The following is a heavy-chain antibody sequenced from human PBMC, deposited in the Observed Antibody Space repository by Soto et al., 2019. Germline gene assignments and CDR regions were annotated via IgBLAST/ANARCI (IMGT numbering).Heavy chain of an antibody. D-gene: IGHD2-21*02. V-gene: IGHV2-5*02. J-gene: IGHJ6*02. CDR1: GLSLSTTGVG. CDR3: VQSRCGGDCLQSYSSHSYYGLDV. CDR2: IYWDDDK. Sequence: QITLKESGPTLVKPTQTLTLTCTFSGLSLSTTGVGVGWIRQPPGKALEWLALIYWDDDKRYSPSLKSRLTITTDTSKFHVLLPMAXMDPVDTATYYCVQSRCGGDCLQSYSSHSYYGLDVWGQGTTVTVSS.